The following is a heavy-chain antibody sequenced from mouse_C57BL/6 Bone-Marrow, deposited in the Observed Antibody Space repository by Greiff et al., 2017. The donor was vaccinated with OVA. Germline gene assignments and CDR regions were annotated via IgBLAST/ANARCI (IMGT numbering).Heavy chain of an antibody. D-gene: IGHD1-1*01. J-gene: IGHJ4*01. V-gene: IGHV5-6*02. Sequence: EVKLMESGGDLVKPGGSLKLSCAASGFTFSSYGMSWVRQTPDKRLEWVATISSGGSYTYYPDSVKGRFTISRDNAKNTLYLQMSSLKSEDTAMYYAARRPTPYYYAIDYWGQGNSVTVSS. CDR3: ARRPTPYYYAIDY. CDR2: ISSGGSYT. CDR1: GFTFSSYG.